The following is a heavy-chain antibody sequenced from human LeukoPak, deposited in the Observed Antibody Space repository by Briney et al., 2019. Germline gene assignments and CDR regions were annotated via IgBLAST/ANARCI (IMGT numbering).Heavy chain of an antibody. CDR1: GGSISSYY. D-gene: IGHD1-1*01. Sequence: SETLSLICTVSGGSISSYYWSWIRQPPGKGLEWIGYIYYSGSINYNPSLKSRVTISVDTSKNQFSLKVSSVTAADTAVYYCARGNWYLDYWGQGTLVTVSS. CDR2: IYYSGSI. J-gene: IGHJ4*02. V-gene: IGHV4-59*01. CDR3: ARGNWYLDY.